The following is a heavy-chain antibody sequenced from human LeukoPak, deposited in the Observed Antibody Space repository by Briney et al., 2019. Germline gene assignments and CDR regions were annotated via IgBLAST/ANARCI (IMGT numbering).Heavy chain of an antibody. J-gene: IGHJ4*02. D-gene: IGHD3-10*01. CDR1: GFTFSSYG. V-gene: IGHV3-33*01. CDR2: IWYDGSNK. CDR3: ARDRGITMVRGLDY. Sequence: PGGSLRLSCAASGFTFSSYGMRWVRQAPGKGLEWVAVIWYDGSNKYYADSVKGRFTISRDNSKNTLYLQMNSLRAEDTAVYYCARDRGITMVRGLDYWGQGTLVTVSS.